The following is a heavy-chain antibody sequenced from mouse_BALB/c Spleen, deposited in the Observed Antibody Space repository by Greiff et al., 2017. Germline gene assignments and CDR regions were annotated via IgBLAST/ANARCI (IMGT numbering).Heavy chain of an antibody. CDR2: ISSGSSTI. CDR1: GFTFSSFG. J-gene: IGHJ1*01. D-gene: IGHD2-4*01. V-gene: IGHV5-17*02. Sequence: EVMLVESGGGLVQPGGSRKLSCAASGFTFSSFGMHWVRQAPEKGLEWVAYISSGSSTIYYADTVKGRFTISRDNPKNTLFLQMTSLRSEDTAMYYCARYDYDWYFDVWGAGTTVTVSS. CDR3: ARYDYDWYFDV.